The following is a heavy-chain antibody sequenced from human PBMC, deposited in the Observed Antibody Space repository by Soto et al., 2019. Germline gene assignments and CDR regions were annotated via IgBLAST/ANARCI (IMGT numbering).Heavy chain of an antibody. J-gene: IGHJ4*02. V-gene: IGHV1-69*12. D-gene: IGHD3-22*01. CDR1: GGTFSSYA. CDR2: IIPIFGTA. Sequence: QVQLVQSGAEVKKPGSSVKVSCKASGGTFSSYAISWVRQAPGQGLEWMGGIIPIFGTANYAQKFQGRVTITADQYTHTAYMELSSLRSENRAVYYYARNQDYDSSGYSYYFYYSGQGTLVTVSS. CDR3: ARNQDYDSSGYSYYFYY.